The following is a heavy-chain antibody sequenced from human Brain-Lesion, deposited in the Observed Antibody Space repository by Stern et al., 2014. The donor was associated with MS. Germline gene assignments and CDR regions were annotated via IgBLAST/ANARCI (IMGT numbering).Heavy chain of an antibody. D-gene: IGHD2-2*01. CDR2: LFTSGST. J-gene: IGHJ6*02. Sequence: VQLVESGPGLVKPSQTLSLSCTVSGGSISSGGYYWSWIRQPAGKGLEWIGRLFTSGSTSYNPSLKIRVTISIDPSKTQFSLRLNSMTAADTAVYYCARGRVVPGFQYYATDVWGQGTTVIVSS. CDR3: ARGRVVPGFQYYATDV. CDR1: GGSISSGGYY. V-gene: IGHV4-61*02.